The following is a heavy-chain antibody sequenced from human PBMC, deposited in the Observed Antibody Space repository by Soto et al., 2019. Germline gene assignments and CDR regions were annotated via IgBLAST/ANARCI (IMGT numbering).Heavy chain of an antibody. CDR3: ARGGSSWTGWFDP. CDR2: IYYSGST. V-gene: IGHV4-59*01. Sequence: SETLSLTCTVSGGSISSYYWSWIRQPPGKGLEWIGYIYYSGSTNYNPSLKSRVTISVDTSKNQFSLKLSSVTAADTAVYYCARGGSSWTGWFDPWGQGTLVTVSS. CDR1: GGSISSYY. J-gene: IGHJ5*02. D-gene: IGHD6-13*01.